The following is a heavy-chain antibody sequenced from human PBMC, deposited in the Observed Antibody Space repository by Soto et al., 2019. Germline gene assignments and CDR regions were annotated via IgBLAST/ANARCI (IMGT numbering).Heavy chain of an antibody. CDR3: ARRSRVVAATYYGMDV. V-gene: IGHV1-69*13. CDR1: GCTFSSYA. Sequence: SVKVSCKASGCTFSSYAISWVRQAPGQGLEWMGGIIPIFGTANYAQKFQGRVTITADESTSTAYMELSSLRSEDTAVYYCARRSRVVAATYYGMDVWGQGTTVTVSS. CDR2: IIPIFGTA. J-gene: IGHJ6*02. D-gene: IGHD2-15*01.